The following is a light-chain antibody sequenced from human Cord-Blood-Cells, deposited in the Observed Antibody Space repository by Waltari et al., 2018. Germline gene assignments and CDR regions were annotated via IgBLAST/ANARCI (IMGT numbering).Light chain of an antibody. Sequence: ALRMTQSPSSFSASTGDSVTITCRASQGLSSYLAWYQPKPGNAPKLLIYAASTLQSGVPSRFSGSGSGTDFTLTISCLQSEDFATYYCQQYYSYPITFGQGTRLEIK. CDR3: QQYYSYPIT. CDR2: AAS. CDR1: QGLSSY. V-gene: IGKV1-8*01. J-gene: IGKJ5*01.